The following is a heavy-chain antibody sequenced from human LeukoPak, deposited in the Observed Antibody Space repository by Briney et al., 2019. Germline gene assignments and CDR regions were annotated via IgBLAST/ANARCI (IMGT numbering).Heavy chain of an antibody. J-gene: IGHJ4*02. CDR2: INHSGST. CDR1: GGSFSGYY. D-gene: IGHD3-9*01. V-gene: IGHV4-34*01. Sequence: SETLSLTCAVYGGSFSGYYWSWIRHPPGKGLEWIGEINHSGSTNYNPSLKSRVTISVDTSKNQFSLKLSSVTAADTAVYYCARDLPYYDILTGYYTRHFDYWGQGTLVTVSS. CDR3: ARDLPYYDILTGYYTRHFDY.